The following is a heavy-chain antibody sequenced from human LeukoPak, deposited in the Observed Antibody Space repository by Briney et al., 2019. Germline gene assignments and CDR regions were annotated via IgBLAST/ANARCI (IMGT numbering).Heavy chain of an antibody. CDR1: GFTSSSYS. CDR2: ISSSSSYI. Sequence: GGSLRLSCAASGFTSSSYSMNWVRQAPGKGLEWVSSISSSSSYIYYADSVKGRFTISRDNAKNSLYLQMNSLRAEDTAVYYCARVLLNIVGATTLDYWGQGTLVTVSS. J-gene: IGHJ4*02. D-gene: IGHD1-26*01. V-gene: IGHV3-21*01. CDR3: ARVLLNIVGATTLDY.